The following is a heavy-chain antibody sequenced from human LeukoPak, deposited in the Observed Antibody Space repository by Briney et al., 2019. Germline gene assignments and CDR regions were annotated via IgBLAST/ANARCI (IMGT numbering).Heavy chain of an antibody. V-gene: IGHV1-69*13. CDR3: AREIPHYDFWSGDAFDI. J-gene: IGHJ3*02. CDR1: GGTFSSYA. CDR2: IIPIFGTA. D-gene: IGHD3-3*01. Sequence: GASVKVSCKASGGTFSSYAISWVRQAPGQGLEWMGGIIPIFGTANYAQKFQGRVTITADESTSTAYMELSSLRSEDTAVYYCAREIPHYDFWSGDAFDIWGQGTMVTVSS.